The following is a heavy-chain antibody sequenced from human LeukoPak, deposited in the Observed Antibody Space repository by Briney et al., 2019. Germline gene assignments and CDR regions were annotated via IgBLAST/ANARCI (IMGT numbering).Heavy chain of an antibody. V-gene: IGHV4-4*07. CDR2: IFTSGIA. CDR1: GGSIGIYY. J-gene: IGHJ6*03. CDR3: AREISGTYYNPLGYMDV. Sequence: SETLSLTCTVSGGSIGIYYWNWIRQPAGKGLEWIGRIFTSGIANYNPSLKSRVTMSVDTSKDQFSLNLSSVTAADTAVYYCAREISGTYYNPLGYMDVWGKGTTVTVSS. D-gene: IGHD3-10*01.